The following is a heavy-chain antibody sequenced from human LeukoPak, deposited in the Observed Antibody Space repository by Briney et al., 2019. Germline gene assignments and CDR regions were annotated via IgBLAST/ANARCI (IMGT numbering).Heavy chain of an antibody. Sequence: GESLKISCKGSGYSFTSYWIGWVRQMPGKGLEWMGIIYPGDSDTRYSPSFQGQVTISADKSISTAYLQWSSLKASDTAMYYCARNYYGSGRGPNWFDPWGQGTLVTVSS. J-gene: IGHJ5*02. CDR1: GYSFTSYW. D-gene: IGHD3-10*01. CDR3: ARNYYGSGRGPNWFDP. V-gene: IGHV5-51*01. CDR2: IYPGDSDT.